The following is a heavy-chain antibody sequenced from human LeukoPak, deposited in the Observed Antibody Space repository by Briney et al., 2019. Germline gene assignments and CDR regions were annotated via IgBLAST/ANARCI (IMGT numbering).Heavy chain of an antibody. J-gene: IGHJ4*02. CDR2: INSDGSST. CDR1: GFTFSRDW. D-gene: IGHD7-27*01. CDR3: AKDPNQLGIPYYFDY. Sequence: GGSLRLSCAASGFTFSRDWMHWVRQAPGKGLVWVSRINSDGSSTSYADSVKGRFTISRDNSKNTLYLQMNSLRAEDTAVYYCAKDPNQLGIPYYFDYWGQGTLVTVSS. V-gene: IGHV3-74*01.